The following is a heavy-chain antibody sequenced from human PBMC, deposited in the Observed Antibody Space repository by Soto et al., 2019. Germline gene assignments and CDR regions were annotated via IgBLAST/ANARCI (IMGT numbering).Heavy chain of an antibody. CDR2: IYNSGST. D-gene: IGHD2-15*01. J-gene: IGHJ5*02. CDR3: SRVVVSAATSLTKWFGP. CDR1: GDSMSSGGYC. Sequence: SETLSLTCTVSGDSMSSGGYCWSWIRQHPGKGLEWIGDIYNSGSTYYNPSLKSRVTISVDTSKNQFSLKLSSVTAADTAVYYCSRVVVSAATSLTKWFGPWGQGTLVTVS. V-gene: IGHV4-31*03.